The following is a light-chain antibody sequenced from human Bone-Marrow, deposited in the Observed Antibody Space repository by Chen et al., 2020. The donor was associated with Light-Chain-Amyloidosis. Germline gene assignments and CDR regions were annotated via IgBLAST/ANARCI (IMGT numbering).Light chain of an antibody. J-gene: IGLJ3*02. CDR1: SGSIATNY. CDR2: EDD. Sequence: NFMLTPPHSVSESPGKTVIISCTRSSGSIATNYVQWYQQRPGSSPTTVIYEDDQRPSGVPDRFSGFIDRSSNSASLTISGLKTEDEADYYCQSYQGSSQGVFGGGTKLTVL. V-gene: IGLV6-57*01. CDR3: QSYQGSSQGV.